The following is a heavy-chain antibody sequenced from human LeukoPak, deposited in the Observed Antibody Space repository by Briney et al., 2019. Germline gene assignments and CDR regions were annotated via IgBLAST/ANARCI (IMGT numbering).Heavy chain of an antibody. CDR2: ISAYNGNT. CDR3: ARDFYYGSGSYYNWFDP. Sequence: ASVKVSCKASGYTFTSYGISWVRQAPGQGLEWMGWISAYNGNTNYAQKLQGRVTMTTDTSTSTAYMELRSLRSDDTAMYYCARDFYYGSGSYYNWFDPWGQGTLVTVSS. CDR1: GYTFTSYG. J-gene: IGHJ5*02. V-gene: IGHV1-18*01. D-gene: IGHD3-10*01.